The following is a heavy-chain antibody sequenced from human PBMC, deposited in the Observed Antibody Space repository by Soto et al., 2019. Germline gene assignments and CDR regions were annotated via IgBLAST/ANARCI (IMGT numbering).Heavy chain of an antibody. CDR3: AKDHTPYRAYNDILTGCGMDV. CDR1: GFTFSTFA. J-gene: IGHJ6*02. Sequence: GGSLRLSCAPSGFTFSTFAMNWVRQAPGKGLEWVAILWSDGTNKYYADSVKGRFTISRDNSKNTLYLQMNSLRAEDTAVYYCAKDHTPYRAYNDILTGCGMDVWGQGTTVTISS. CDR2: LWSDGTNK. V-gene: IGHV3-33*06. D-gene: IGHD3-9*01.